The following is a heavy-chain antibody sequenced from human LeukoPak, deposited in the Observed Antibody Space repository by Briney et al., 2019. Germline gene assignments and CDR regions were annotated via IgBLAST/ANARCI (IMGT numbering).Heavy chain of an antibody. CDR3: ARGHTAVTRHFDF. CDR1: GFIFSNHG. CDR2: IHYDGREQ. D-gene: IGHD4-17*01. Sequence: GGSLRLSCAASGFIFSNHGMHWVRQAPGKGLEWVSSIHYDGREQYYADSVKGRFTISRDNSKNTLYLQMNSLIAEDTAVYYCARGHTAVTRHFDFWGQGTLVTVSS. J-gene: IGHJ4*02. V-gene: IGHV3-30*02.